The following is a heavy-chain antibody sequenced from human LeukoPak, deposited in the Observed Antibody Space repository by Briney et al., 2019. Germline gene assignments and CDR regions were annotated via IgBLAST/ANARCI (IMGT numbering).Heavy chain of an antibody. CDR2: INPNSGGT. D-gene: IGHD3-9*01. J-gene: IGHJ3*02. Sequence: ASVKVSCKASGYTFTGYYMHWVRQAPGQGLEWMGWINPNSGGTNYAQKFQGRVTMTRDTSISTAYMELSRLRSDDAAVYYCARDYYDILTGAYAFDIWGQGTMVTVSS. CDR1: GYTFTGYY. V-gene: IGHV1-2*02. CDR3: ARDYYDILTGAYAFDI.